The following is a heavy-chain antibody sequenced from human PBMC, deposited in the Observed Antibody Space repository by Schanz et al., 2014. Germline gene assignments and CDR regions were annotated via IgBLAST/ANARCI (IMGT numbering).Heavy chain of an antibody. CDR2: IIPVLAIA. J-gene: IGHJ4*02. Sequence: QVQLVQSGADVKKPGSSVRVSCKASGGTFSRLTFSWVRQAPGQGLEWMGRIIPVLAIADYAQNFQGRVTITADKSSDTAYMELSSLRSEDTAVYYCARGYGDSPTDFWGQGTLVTVSS. CDR3: ARGYGDSPTDF. D-gene: IGHD4-17*01. CDR1: GGTFSRLT. V-gene: IGHV1-69*02.